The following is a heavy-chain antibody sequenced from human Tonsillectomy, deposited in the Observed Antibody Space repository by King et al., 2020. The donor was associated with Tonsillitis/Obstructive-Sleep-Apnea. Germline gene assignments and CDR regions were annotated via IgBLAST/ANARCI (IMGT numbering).Heavy chain of an antibody. Sequence: VQLVESGGGLVQPGRSLRLSCAASGFTFNDYAMHWVRQAPGKGLEWVSGISWNSGTIGYADSVQGRFTISRDNAKNSLYLQMNSLRAEDTALYYCAKDKEKGFPMVRGVISAPFDFRGQGTLVTVSS. J-gene: IGHJ4*02. CDR3: AKDKEKGFPMVRGVISAPFDF. CDR2: ISWNSGTI. D-gene: IGHD3-10*01. V-gene: IGHV3-9*01. CDR1: GFTFNDYA.